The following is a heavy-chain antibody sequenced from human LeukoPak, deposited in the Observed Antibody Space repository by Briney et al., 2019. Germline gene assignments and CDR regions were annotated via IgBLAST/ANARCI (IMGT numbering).Heavy chain of an antibody. V-gene: IGHV1-18*01. Sequence: ASVKVSCKTSGYTFSNFYISWVRQAPGHGLEWMGWISGYNGNTNYAQKYQGRVTMTTDTSTSTAYMELRSLRSDDTAMYYCARGDNNYWGQGTLVTVSS. CDR3: ARGDNNY. CDR1: GYTFSNFY. CDR2: ISGYNGNT. D-gene: IGHD1-1*01. J-gene: IGHJ4*02.